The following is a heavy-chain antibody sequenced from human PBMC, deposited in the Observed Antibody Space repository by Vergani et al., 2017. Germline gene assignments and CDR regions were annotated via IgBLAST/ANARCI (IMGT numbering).Heavy chain of an antibody. J-gene: IGHJ6*02. V-gene: IGHV4-59*01. D-gene: IGHD1-26*01. CDR2: IYYSGST. Sequence: QLQLQESGPGLVKPSETLSLTCTVSGGSISRYYWSWIRQPPGKGLEWIGYIYYSGSTNYNPSLKSRVTISVDTSKNQFSLKLSSVTAADTAVYYCARDLVERNYYYGMDVWGQGTTVTVSS. CDR1: GGSISRYY. CDR3: ARDLVERNYYYGMDV.